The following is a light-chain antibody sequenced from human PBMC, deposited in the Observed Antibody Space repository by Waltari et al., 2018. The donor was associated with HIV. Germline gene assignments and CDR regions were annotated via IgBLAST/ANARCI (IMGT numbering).Light chain of an antibody. CDR2: GAS. CDR3: QQYNDWPWT. V-gene: IGKV3-15*01. J-gene: IGKJ1*01. Sequence: LVMTQSPGTLSLSPGERATRSCRAGQGVSLHVAWLQQKPGQAPRLLIYGASIRATDIPARSSGTGSGTDFTLPISGLHSEDSAIYYCQQYNDWPWTFGPGTQVEIQ. CDR1: QGVSLH.